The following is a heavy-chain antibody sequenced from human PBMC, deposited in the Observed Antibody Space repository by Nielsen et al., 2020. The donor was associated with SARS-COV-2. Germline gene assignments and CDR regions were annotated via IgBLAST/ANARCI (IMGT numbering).Heavy chain of an antibody. CDR1: GGSFSGYY. D-gene: IGHD3-9*01. J-gene: IGHJ6*03. V-gene: IGHV4-34*01. CDR3: ARGRYFDSYYMDV. Sequence: SETLSLTCAVYGGSFSGYYWSWIRQPPGKGLEWIGEINHSGSTNYNPSLKSRVTISVDTPKNQFSLKLSSVTAADTAVYYCARGRYFDSYYMDVWGKGTTVTVSS. CDR2: INHSGST.